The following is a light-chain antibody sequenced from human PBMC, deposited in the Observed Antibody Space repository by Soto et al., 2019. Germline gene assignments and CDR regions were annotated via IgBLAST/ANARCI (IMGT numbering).Light chain of an antibody. CDR1: QSISSY. Sequence: DIQMTQSPSSLSASVVDGVTITCRASQSISSYVSWYQQKPGKAPKLLIYAASRLESGVPSRFSGSGSETEFTLTISGLQPGDSATYYCQQYNSYSPTFGQGTKVDIK. J-gene: IGKJ1*01. V-gene: IGKV1-5*01. CDR3: QQYNSYSPT. CDR2: AAS.